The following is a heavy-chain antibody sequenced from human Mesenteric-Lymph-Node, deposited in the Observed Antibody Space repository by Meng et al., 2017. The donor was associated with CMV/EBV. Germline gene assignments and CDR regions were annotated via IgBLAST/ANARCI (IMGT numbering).Heavy chain of an antibody. CDR1: GDSIYSDY. CDR3: ARVRWSSGWYFDAFDI. CDR2: VYYSGST. Sequence: SETLSLTCTVSGDSIYSDYWNWIRQPPGKEMEWIGYVYYSGSTKYNPSLQSRVTISVDTSKNQISLEVTSVTAADTAVYYCARVRWSSGWYFDAFDIWGQGTMVTVSS. V-gene: IGHV4-59*01. D-gene: IGHD6-19*01. J-gene: IGHJ3*02.